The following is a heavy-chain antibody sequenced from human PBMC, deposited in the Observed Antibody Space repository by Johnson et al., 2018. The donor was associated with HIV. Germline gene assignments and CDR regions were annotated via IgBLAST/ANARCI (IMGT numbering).Heavy chain of an antibody. D-gene: IGHD6-13*01. V-gene: IGHV3-53*01. Sequence: MQLVESGGGLIQPGGSLRLSCAASGFTVSSNYMSWVRQAPGKGLEWVSVIYSGGSTYYADSVKGRFTISRDNSKNTLYLQMNSLRAEDTAVYYCARVPRIEQQLVHAFDIWGQGTMVTVSS. J-gene: IGHJ3*02. CDR1: GFTVSSNY. CDR3: ARVPRIEQQLVHAFDI. CDR2: IYSGGST.